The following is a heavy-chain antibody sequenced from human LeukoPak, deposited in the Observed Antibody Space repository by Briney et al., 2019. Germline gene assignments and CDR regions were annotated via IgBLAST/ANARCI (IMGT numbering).Heavy chain of an antibody. J-gene: IGHJ4*02. Sequence: PGGSLRLSCAASGFTFSDYYMSWIRQAPGKGLEWVSYISSSGSTIYYADSVKGRFTISRDNAKNSLYLQMNSLRAEDTAVYYCARGDDFWSGVKNPPPPDYWGQGTLVTVSS. CDR3: ARGDDFWSGVKNPPPPDY. V-gene: IGHV3-11*01. CDR2: ISSSGSTI. CDR1: GFTFSDYY. D-gene: IGHD3-3*01.